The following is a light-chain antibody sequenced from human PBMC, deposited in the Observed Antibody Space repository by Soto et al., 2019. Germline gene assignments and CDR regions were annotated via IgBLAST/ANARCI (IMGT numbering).Light chain of an antibody. CDR2: DNT. J-gene: IGLJ3*02. Sequence: QSVLTQPPSVSGAPGQRVTISCTGSSSNIGSNYDVHWYQRLPGTAPKLLIYDNTNRASGVPDRFSGSKSGTSASLAITGLQAEDEADYYCQSYDSSLSGRVFGGGTKLTVL. CDR1: SSNIGSNYD. CDR3: QSYDSSLSGRV. V-gene: IGLV1-40*01.